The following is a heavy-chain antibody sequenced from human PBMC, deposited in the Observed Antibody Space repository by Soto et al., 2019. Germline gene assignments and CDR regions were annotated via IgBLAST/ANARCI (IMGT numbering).Heavy chain of an antibody. D-gene: IGHD2-2*01. J-gene: IGHJ6*02. CDR1: GGTFSSYA. V-gene: IGHV1-69*06. Sequence: QVQLVQSGAEVKKPGSSVKVSCKASGGTFSSYAISWVRQAPGQGLEWMGGIIPIFGTANYAQKFQGRVTITADKSTSTAYMELSSLRSEDTAVYYCARGEYCSSTSCYFARPYYYGMDVWGQGTTVIVSS. CDR3: ARGEYCSSTSCYFARPYYYGMDV. CDR2: IIPIFGTA.